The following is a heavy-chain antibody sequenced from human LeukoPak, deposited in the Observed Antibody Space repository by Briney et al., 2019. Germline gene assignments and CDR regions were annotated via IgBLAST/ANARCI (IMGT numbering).Heavy chain of an antibody. D-gene: IGHD6-13*01. CDR2: IKYDGNEE. CDR3: KSGGAAPGSFDN. J-gene: IGHJ4*02. Sequence: GGSLRLSCAASGFTFSDYWMSWMRQAPGKGLEWVANIKYDGNEEYYVDSVKGRFTISRDNAKDSLYLQLNSLRVEDTAVYYCKSGGAAPGSFDNWGQGTLVTVSP. V-gene: IGHV3-7*01. CDR1: GFTFSDYW.